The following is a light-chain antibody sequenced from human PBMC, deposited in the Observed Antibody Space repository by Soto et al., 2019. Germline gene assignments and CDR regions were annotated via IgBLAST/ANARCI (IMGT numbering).Light chain of an antibody. CDR1: QSVSSN. CDR2: GTS. CDR3: QQYSNWPLT. J-gene: IGKJ1*01. V-gene: IGKV3-15*01. Sequence: EIVMTQSPATLSVSPGERATLSCRARQSVSSNVAWYQQKPGQAPRLLIYGTSTSATGIPARFSGSASGTEFTLTISSLQSEDFAVYYCQQYSNWPLTFGQGTKVEIK.